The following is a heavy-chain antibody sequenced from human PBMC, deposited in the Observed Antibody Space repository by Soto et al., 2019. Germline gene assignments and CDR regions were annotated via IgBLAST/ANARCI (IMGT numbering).Heavy chain of an antibody. Sequence: ASVKVSCKASGYRFTDNYIHWVRQAPGQGLEWMGWMNSNTGGTKYAQKFQDRVIMTRDTSISSAYMELSRLMSDDTAVYYCTRGSGTSWFDSWGQGALVTSPQ. CDR3: TRGSGTSWFDS. V-gene: IGHV1-2*02. J-gene: IGHJ5*01. CDR2: MNSNTGGT. D-gene: IGHD1-1*01. CDR1: GYRFTDNY.